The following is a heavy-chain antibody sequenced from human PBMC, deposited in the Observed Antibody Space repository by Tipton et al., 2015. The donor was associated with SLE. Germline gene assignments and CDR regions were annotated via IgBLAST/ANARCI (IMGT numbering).Heavy chain of an antibody. J-gene: IGHJ6*02. D-gene: IGHD6-13*01. Sequence: LRLSCAVYGGSFSGYYWSWIRQPPGKGLEWIGEINHSGSTNYNPSLKSRVTISVDTSKNQFSLRLSSVTVADTAVYYCARRKSSSWANCYYYGTDVWSQGATVTVSS. V-gene: IGHV4-34*01. CDR2: INHSGST. CDR3: ARRKSSSWANCYYYGTDV. CDR1: GGSFSGYY.